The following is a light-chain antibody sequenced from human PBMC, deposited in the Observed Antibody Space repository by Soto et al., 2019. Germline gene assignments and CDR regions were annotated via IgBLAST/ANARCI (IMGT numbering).Light chain of an antibody. CDR2: GAS. Sequence: EIVLTQSPGTLSLSPGERATLSCRASQSVNDNYLAWFQQKPGQAPWLLIYGASTRATGIPDRFSGSGSGTDFTLTIGRLEPEDFAVYYCQQYSNSPRTFGQGTKVEIK. J-gene: IGKJ1*01. V-gene: IGKV3-20*01. CDR1: QSVNDNY. CDR3: QQYSNSPRT.